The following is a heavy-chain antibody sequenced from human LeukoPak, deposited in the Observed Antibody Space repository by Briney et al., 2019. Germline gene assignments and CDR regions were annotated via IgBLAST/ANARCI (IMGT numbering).Heavy chain of an antibody. Sequence: ASVKLSCKASGYIFSGYYLHWVRQAPGQGHGWMGWFNLSSGGADYAQTFPGRVTMTRDTSISTAYMALSRLTYDDMAVYYCVRGPPEYCSGASGYAGRNWFDPWGQGTLVTVSS. V-gene: IGHV1-2*02. J-gene: IGHJ5*02. CDR3: VRGPPEYCSGASGYAGRNWFDP. D-gene: IGHD2-15*01. CDR2: FNLSSGGA. CDR1: GYIFSGYY.